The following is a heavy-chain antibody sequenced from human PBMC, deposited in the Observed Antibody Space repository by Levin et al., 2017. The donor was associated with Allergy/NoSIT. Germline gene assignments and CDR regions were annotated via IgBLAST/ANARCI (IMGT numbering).Heavy chain of an antibody. V-gene: IGHV3-66*01. CDR3: ARGSQWLVRDVDY. CDR2: IHSGGNT. Sequence: HPGGSLRLSCAASGFTVSSGYMSWVRQAPGKGLEWVSLIHSGGNTYYADSLKGRFTISTDSSKNTLYLQMNSLRPDDTAMYYCARGSQWLVRDVDYWGQGTLVTVSS. D-gene: IGHD6-19*01. J-gene: IGHJ4*02. CDR1: GFTVSSGY.